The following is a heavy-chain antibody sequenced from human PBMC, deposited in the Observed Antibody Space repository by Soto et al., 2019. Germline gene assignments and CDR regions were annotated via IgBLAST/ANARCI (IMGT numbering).Heavy chain of an antibody. CDR2: INSDGSST. Sequence: VQLVESGGGLVQPGGSLRLSCAASGFTFSSYWMHWVRQAPGKGLVWVSRINSDGSSTSYADSVKGRFTISRDNAKNTLYLQMNSLRAEDTAVYYCARGTTAGYSSSWQRYNWFDPWGQGTLVTVSS. D-gene: IGHD6-13*01. V-gene: IGHV3-74*01. J-gene: IGHJ5*02. CDR3: ARGTTAGYSSSWQRYNWFDP. CDR1: GFTFSSYW.